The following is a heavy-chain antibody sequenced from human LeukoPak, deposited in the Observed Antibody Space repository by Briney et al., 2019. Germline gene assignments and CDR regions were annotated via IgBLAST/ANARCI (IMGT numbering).Heavy chain of an antibody. J-gene: IGHJ5*02. CDR3: ARGRSGAVTMVRGVIPKAWFDP. Sequence: PSETLSLTCAVSGYSISSGYYWGWIRQPPGKGLEWIGSIYHSGSTYYNPSLRSRVTISVDTSKNQFPLKLSSVTAADTAVYYCARGRSGAVTMVRGVIPKAWFDPWGQGTLVTVSS. V-gene: IGHV4-38-2*01. CDR1: GYSISSGYY. CDR2: IYHSGST. D-gene: IGHD3-10*01.